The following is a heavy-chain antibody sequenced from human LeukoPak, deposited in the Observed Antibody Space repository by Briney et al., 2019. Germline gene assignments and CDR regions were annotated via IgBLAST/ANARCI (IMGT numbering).Heavy chain of an antibody. Sequence: SQTLSLTCVISGDSVSSNSAAWYWITQSPSRDLEWLVSTCYRSKWYRDYAVSVRSRITINPDTSKNQFSLQLNSVTPEDTAVYYCARAGQQLVMDVWGQGTTVTISS. V-gene: IGHV6-1*01. D-gene: IGHD6-13*01. J-gene: IGHJ6*02. CDR2: TCYRSKWYR. CDR3: ARAGQQLVMDV. CDR1: GDSVSSNSAA.